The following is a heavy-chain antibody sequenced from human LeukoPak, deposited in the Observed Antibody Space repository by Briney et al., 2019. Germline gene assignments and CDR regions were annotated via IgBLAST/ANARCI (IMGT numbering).Heavy chain of an antibody. CDR1: GGSISLKY. D-gene: IGHD3-22*01. CDR3: ARLLDYDSSGYPDTIDI. Sequence: NPSETLSLTCSVSGGSISLKYWRSIRQPPGRGLEWTGFIYYTGSTNYNASLKSRATISIDTSKRHFSLKLSSLSAADTAVYYCARLLDYDSSGYPDTIDIWGQGTMVTVSS. J-gene: IGHJ3*02. V-gene: IGHV4-59*01. CDR2: IYYTGST.